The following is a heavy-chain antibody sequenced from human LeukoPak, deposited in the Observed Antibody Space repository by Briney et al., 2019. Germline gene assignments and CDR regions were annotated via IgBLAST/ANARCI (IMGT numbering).Heavy chain of an antibody. J-gene: IGHJ1*01. D-gene: IGHD6-19*01. CDR1: GFTFSNVW. CDR3: TTEGSGWYIQH. Sequence: GGSLRLSCAASGFTFSNVWMSWVRQAPGKGLEWVGRIKRKTEGGTADYTASVEGRFTISRDDSKNTLYLQMNSLKSEDIAMYYCTTEGSGWYIQHWGQGTLVTVSS. V-gene: IGHV3-15*01. CDR2: IKRKTEGGTA.